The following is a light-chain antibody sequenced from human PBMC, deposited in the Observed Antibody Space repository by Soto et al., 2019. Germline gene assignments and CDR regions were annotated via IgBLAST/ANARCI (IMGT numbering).Light chain of an antibody. J-gene: IGLJ1*01. V-gene: IGLV2-18*02. CDR1: SSDVGSYNR. CDR2: EVS. CDR3: SSNTSSSTYV. Sequence: QSVLTQPPSVSGSPGQSVAISCTGTSSDVGSYNRVSWYQQPPGTAPKLLIYEVSDRPSGVPDRFSGSKSGNTASLTISGLQAEDEADYYCSSNTSSSTYVFGTGTKVTVL.